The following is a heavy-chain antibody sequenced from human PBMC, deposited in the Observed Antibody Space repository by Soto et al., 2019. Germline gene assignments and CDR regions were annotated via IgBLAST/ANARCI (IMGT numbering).Heavy chain of an antibody. J-gene: IGHJ6*02. CDR1: GGSISSYY. D-gene: IGHD6-13*01. CDR2: IYTSGST. Sequence: SETLSLTCTVSGGSISSYYWSWIRQPAGKGLEWIGRIYTSGSTNYNPSLKSRVTMSVDTSKNQFSLKLSSVTAADTAVYYCARDGGAAAPYYYYYHGMDVWGQGTTVTVSS. CDR3: ARDGGAAAPYYYYYHGMDV. V-gene: IGHV4-4*07.